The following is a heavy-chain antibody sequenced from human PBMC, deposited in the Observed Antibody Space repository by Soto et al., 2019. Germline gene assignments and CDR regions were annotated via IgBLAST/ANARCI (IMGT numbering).Heavy chain of an antibody. V-gene: IGHV4-59*01. J-gene: IGHJ4*02. D-gene: IGHD1-7*01. Sequence: PSETLCLTCXVVGGSSSSYGGSWIRQPPGKGLEWIGYIYYSGSTNYNPSLKSRVAISVDTSKNQFSLKLSSVTAADTAVYYCARGRYNWNYALDYWGQGTLVTVSS. CDR3: ARGRYNWNYALDY. CDR1: GGSSSSYG. CDR2: IYYSGST.